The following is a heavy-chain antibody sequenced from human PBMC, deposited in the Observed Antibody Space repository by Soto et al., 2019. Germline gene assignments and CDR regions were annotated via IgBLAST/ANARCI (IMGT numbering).Heavy chain of an antibody. CDR3: ARFVDTAMVVVRDYGMDV. Sequence: SETLSLTCTVSGGSISSGGYYWSWIRQHPGKGLEWIGYIYYSGSTYYNPSLKSRVTISVDTSKNQFSLKLSSVTAADTAVYYCARFVDTAMVVVRDYGMDVWGQGTTVTVSS. J-gene: IGHJ6*02. CDR2: IYYSGST. V-gene: IGHV4-31*03. D-gene: IGHD5-18*01. CDR1: GGSISSGGYY.